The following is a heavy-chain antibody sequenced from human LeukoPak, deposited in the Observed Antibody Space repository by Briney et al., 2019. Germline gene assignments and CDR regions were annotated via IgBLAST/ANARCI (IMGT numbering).Heavy chain of an antibody. J-gene: IGHJ4*02. D-gene: IGHD4-11*01. CDR1: GDSFISHT. Sequence: PGGSLRLSCAGSGDSFISHTMMWVRHAPGKGLEWISYIGYSGSPIYYADSVKGRFGISRDDAKTSLYLHMNSLRAEDTAFYYCAREYDSRARFDSWGQGILVTVSS. CDR3: AREYDSRARFDS. V-gene: IGHV3-48*01. CDR2: IGYSGSPI.